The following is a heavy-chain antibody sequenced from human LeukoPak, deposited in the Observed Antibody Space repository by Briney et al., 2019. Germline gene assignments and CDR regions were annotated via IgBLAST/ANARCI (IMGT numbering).Heavy chain of an antibody. Sequence: SETLSLTCTVSGGSISSGSYYWSWIRQPAGKGLEWLGRIYPSGSTNYNPYLKSRVTISVDTSKNQFSLKLTSVTAADTAVYYCARVPGEWGQGTLVTVSS. V-gene: IGHV4-61*02. CDR3: ARVPGE. CDR1: GGSISSGSYY. J-gene: IGHJ4*02. CDR2: IYPSGST. D-gene: IGHD3-10*01.